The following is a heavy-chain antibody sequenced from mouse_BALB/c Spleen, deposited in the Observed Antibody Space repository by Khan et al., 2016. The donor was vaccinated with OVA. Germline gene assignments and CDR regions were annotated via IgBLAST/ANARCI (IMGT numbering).Heavy chain of an antibody. CDR1: GFSLTTYG. V-gene: IGHV2-6-2*01. Sequence: QVQLKESGPDLVAPSQSLSITCTVSGFSLTTYGVHWVRQPPGKGLEWLGVIWSDGNTTYNSPLKSRLSISKDNSKSQVFLKMNSLQTDDTAMYHCARSNYDAMDYWGQGPSVTVSS. J-gene: IGHJ4*01. CDR3: ARSNYDAMDY. D-gene: IGHD2-5*01. CDR2: IWSDGNT.